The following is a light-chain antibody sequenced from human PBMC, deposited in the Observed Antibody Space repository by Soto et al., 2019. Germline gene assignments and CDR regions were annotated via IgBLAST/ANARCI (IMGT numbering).Light chain of an antibody. V-gene: IGKV3-20*01. CDR2: GAS. CDR1: LSVSSSY. Sequence: EIVLTQSPGTLSLSPRQRATRSRSASLSVSSSYLAWYQQKPGQAPRQLIHGASSRSTGIPERFSGSRSGPDFPLHIPGLEREDCSVYYSQHSRPSVGGEKRVEIK. J-gene: IGKJ4*01. CDR3: QHSRPS.